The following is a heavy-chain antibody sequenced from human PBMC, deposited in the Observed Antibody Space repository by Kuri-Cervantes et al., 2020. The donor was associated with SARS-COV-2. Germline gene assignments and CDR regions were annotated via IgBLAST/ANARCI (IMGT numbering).Heavy chain of an antibody. CDR2: ISAYNGNT. Sequence: ASVKVSCKASGYTFTSYGISWVRQAPGQGLEWMGWISAYNGNTNYAQKLQGRVTKTTDTSTSTAYMELRSLRSDDTAVYYCARDIVGAPYYYYYYMDVWGKGTTVTVSS. CDR1: GYTFTSYG. V-gene: IGHV1-18*01. CDR3: ARDIVGAPYYYYYYMDV. D-gene: IGHD1-26*01. J-gene: IGHJ6*03.